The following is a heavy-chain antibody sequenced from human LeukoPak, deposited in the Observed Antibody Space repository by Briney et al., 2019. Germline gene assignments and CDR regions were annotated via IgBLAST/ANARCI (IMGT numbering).Heavy chain of an antibody. J-gene: IGHJ4*02. CDR1: GFTFSNAW. CDR2: IKSKTDGGTT. Sequence: GGSLRLSCAASGFTFSNAWMSWVRQAPGKGLEWVGRIKSKTDGGTTDYAAPVKGRFTISRDDSKNTLYLQMNSLKTEDTAVYYCTTDSGNYYDSSGYLTFIDYWSQGTLVTVSS. D-gene: IGHD3-22*01. V-gene: IGHV3-15*01. CDR3: TTDSGNYYDSSGYLTFIDY.